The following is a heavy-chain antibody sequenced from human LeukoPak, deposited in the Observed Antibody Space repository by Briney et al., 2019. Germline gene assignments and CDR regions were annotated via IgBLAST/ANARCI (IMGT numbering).Heavy chain of an antibody. J-gene: IGHJ5*02. D-gene: IGHD4-17*01. CDR1: GFTFSSYA. Sequence: GGSLRLSCAASGFTFSSYAMSWVRQAPGKGLEWVSSISSSSSYIYYADSVKGRFTISRDNAKNSLYLQMNSLRAEDTAVYYCASMLYGDYNNWFDPWGQGTLVTVSS. V-gene: IGHV3-21*01. CDR3: ASMLYGDYNNWFDP. CDR2: ISSSSSYI.